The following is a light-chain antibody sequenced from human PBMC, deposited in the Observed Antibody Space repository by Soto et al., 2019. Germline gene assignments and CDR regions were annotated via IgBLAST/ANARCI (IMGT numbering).Light chain of an antibody. Sequence: DIQMTQSPFSLSASVGDRVTITCRASQSISSYLNWYQQKPGKPPKLLIYAAVSLQSGIPSRFSAYGSGTDFTLTISSLQSEDFAVYYCQQYNHWRSISFGQGTRLEIK. CDR1: QSISSY. V-gene: IGKV1-39*01. CDR3: QQYNHWRSIS. J-gene: IGKJ5*01. CDR2: AAV.